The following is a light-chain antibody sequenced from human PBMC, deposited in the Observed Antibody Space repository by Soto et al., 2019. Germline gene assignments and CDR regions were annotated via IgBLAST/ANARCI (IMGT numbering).Light chain of an antibody. V-gene: IGLV2-14*01. J-gene: IGLJ1*01. Sequence: QSALTQPASVSGSPGQSITISCTGTSSDIGAYKFVSWYQQHPGKAPKLMIYDVSNRPSGVSNRFSASKFGNTASLTISGLDDEDEADYCCCSYTSSGNYVFGTGTKLTVL. CDR3: CSYTSSGNYV. CDR1: SSDIGAYKF. CDR2: DVS.